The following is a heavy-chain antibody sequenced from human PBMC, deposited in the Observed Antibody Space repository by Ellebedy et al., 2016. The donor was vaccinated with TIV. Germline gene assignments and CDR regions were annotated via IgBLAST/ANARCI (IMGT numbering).Heavy chain of an antibody. CDR1: AYTFTSYG. CDR3: ARGIRDGVGISETYYDL. CDR2: ISNT. D-gene: IGHD3-3*01. J-gene: IGHJ4*02. V-gene: IGHV1-18*01. Sequence: ASVKVSCXASAYTFTSYGISWVRQAPGEGLQWTAGISNTNYAQRFQGRVTVTMDSSANTAYMELTTLTFDDTALYYCARGIRDGVGISETYYDLWGQGTLVTVSS.